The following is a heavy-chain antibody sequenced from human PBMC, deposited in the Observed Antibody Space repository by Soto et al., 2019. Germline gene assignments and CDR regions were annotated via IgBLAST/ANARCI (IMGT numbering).Heavy chain of an antibody. Sequence: GGSLRLSCAASGFTFSSYWMGWVRQAPGKGLEWVANIKQDGSEKNYVDSVKGRFQISRNNAKNTLYLQMNSLRAEDTAVYYCARSRRGYCSGGSCGVWGQGTTVTVSS. CDR1: GFTFSSYW. CDR3: ARSRRGYCSGGSCGV. V-gene: IGHV3-7*05. CDR2: IKQDGSEK. D-gene: IGHD2-15*01. J-gene: IGHJ6*02.